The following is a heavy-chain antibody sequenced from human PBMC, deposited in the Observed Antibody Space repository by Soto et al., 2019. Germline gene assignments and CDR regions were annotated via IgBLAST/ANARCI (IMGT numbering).Heavy chain of an antibody. CDR1: GFAFRSFG. CDR3: ARDPYYYDSSGFEY. Sequence: GGSLRLSCAASGFAFRSFGMHWVRQAPGKGLEWVALLSYDASDKYYAHSVRGRFTISRDDSNNTLYLQMNSLRAEDTAVYYCARDPYYYDSSGFEYWGQGTLVTVSS. J-gene: IGHJ4*02. CDR2: LSYDASDK. D-gene: IGHD3-22*01. V-gene: IGHV3-30*03.